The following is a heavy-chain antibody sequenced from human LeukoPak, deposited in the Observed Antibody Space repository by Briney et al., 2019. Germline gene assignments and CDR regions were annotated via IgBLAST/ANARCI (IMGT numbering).Heavy chain of an antibody. CDR1: GGTFSSYT. CDR3: ASDFGDDAFDI. J-gene: IGHJ3*02. Sequence: SVTVSCKASGGTFSSYTISWVRQAPGQGLEWMGRIIPILGIANYAQKFQGRVTITADKSTSTAYMELSSLRSEDTAVYYCASDFGDDAFDIWGQGTMVTVSS. CDR2: IIPILGIA. D-gene: IGHD3-16*01. V-gene: IGHV1-69*02.